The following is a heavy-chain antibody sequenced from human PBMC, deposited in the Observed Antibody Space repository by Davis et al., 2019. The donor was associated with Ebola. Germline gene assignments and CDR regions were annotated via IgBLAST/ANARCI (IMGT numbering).Heavy chain of an antibody. Sequence: GESLKISCAASGFTFSTYSMNWVRQTPGKGLEWLGYINGGTTIYADSVKGRFTISRDNAKKSLYLQMNSLRVEDTALYYCAKGGKYCSSSTCYEHFDHWGQGTLVTVSS. CDR3: AKGGKYCSSSTCYEHFDH. CDR2: INGGTT. D-gene: IGHD2-2*01. V-gene: IGHV3-48*04. J-gene: IGHJ4*02. CDR1: GFTFSTYS.